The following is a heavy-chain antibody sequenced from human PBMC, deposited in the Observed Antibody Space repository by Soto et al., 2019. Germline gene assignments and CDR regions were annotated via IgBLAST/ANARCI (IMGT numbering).Heavy chain of an antibody. CDR3: AKVALPTNWFDP. V-gene: IGHV3-23*01. Sequence: GSLKLSCAASGFIFSSYAMSWVRQAPGKGLEWVSVISGIGGSTYYADSVKGRFTISRDNSKNTLYLQMNSLRAEDTAVYYCAKVALPTNWFDPWGQGTLVTVSS. D-gene: IGHD2-15*01. CDR1: GFIFSSYA. CDR2: ISGIGGST. J-gene: IGHJ5*02.